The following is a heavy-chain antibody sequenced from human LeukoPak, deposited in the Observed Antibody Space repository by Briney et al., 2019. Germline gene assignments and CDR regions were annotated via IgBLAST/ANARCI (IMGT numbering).Heavy chain of an antibody. CDR2: ISWNGGSI. CDR3: AKESRSWWLPPLGNDY. CDR1: GIIFSSYW. J-gene: IGHJ4*02. V-gene: IGHV3-9*01. Sequence: GGSLRLSCAASGIIFSSYWMSWVRQAPGKGLEWVSGISWNGGSIGYADSVKGRFTISRDNAKNSLYLQMTSLRVEDTAFYYCAKESRSWWLPPLGNDYWGQGTLVTVSS. D-gene: IGHD2-15*01.